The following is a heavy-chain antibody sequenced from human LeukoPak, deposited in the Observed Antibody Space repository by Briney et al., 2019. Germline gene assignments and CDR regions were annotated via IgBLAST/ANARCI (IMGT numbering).Heavy chain of an antibody. Sequence: TGGSLRLSCAASGFTFSSSVMRWVRQAPGKGLEWVSTISGGGGTTYADSVKGRFTISRDNSKNTLYLQMNSLRAEDTAVYYCAKGVSSGNDYFDYWGQGTLVAVSS. CDR2: ISGGGGTT. CDR3: AKGVSSGNDYFDY. J-gene: IGHJ4*02. D-gene: IGHD5-12*01. V-gene: IGHV3-23*01. CDR1: GFTFSSSV.